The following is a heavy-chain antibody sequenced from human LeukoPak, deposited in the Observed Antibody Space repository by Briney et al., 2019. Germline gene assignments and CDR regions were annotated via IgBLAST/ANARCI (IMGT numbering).Heavy chain of an antibody. CDR2: IYNSRNT. J-gene: IGHJ1*01. V-gene: IGHV4-34*01. Sequence: SETLSLTCAVYGGSFSGYYWSWIRQPPGKGLEWIGSIYNSRNTQYNTSLRGRVSISVDTSKSQFSLKLTSVTAADTAIYYCARDVEYLQHWGQGTLVIVSS. CDR1: GGSFSGYY. CDR3: ARDVEYLQH.